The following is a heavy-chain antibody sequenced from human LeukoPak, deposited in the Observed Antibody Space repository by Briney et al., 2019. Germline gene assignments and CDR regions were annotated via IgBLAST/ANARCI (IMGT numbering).Heavy chain of an antibody. CDR1: GGSFSGYY. CDR3: ARHKRAWGIVGATRGYYMDV. D-gene: IGHD1-26*01. J-gene: IGHJ6*03. CDR2: INHSGST. V-gene: IGHV4-34*01. Sequence: SSETLSLTCAVYGGSFSGYYWSWIRQPPGKGLEWIGEINHSGSTNYNPSLKSRVTISVDTSKNQFSLKLSSVTAADTAVYYCARHKRAWGIVGATRGYYMDVWGKGTTVTVSS.